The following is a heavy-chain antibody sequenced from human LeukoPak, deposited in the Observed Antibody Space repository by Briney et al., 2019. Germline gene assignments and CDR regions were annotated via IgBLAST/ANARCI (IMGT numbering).Heavy chain of an antibody. CDR3: ARAVVGMVTSYYYMDV. CDR2: IYYSGST. Sequence: SETLSLTCTVSAGSISSYYWSWIRQPPGKGLEWIGYIYYSGSTNYNPSLKSRVTISVDTSKNQFSLKLSSVTAADTAVYYCARAVVGMVTSYYYMDVWGKGTTVTVSS. D-gene: IGHD5-18*01. V-gene: IGHV4-59*01. J-gene: IGHJ6*03. CDR1: AGSISSYY.